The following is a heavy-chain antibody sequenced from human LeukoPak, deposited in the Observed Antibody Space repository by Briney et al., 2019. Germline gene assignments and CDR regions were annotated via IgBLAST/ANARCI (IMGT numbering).Heavy chain of an antibody. V-gene: IGHV3-9*01. CDR2: ISWNSGSI. Sequence: PGGSLRLSCAASGFTFSSYGMHWVRQAPGEGLEWVAGISWNSGSIGYADSVKGRFTISRDNAKNSLYLQMNSLRAEDTALYYCAKDTGYYYDSSGSLQHWGQGTLVTVSS. D-gene: IGHD3-22*01. J-gene: IGHJ1*01. CDR1: GFTFSSYG. CDR3: AKDTGYYYDSSGSLQH.